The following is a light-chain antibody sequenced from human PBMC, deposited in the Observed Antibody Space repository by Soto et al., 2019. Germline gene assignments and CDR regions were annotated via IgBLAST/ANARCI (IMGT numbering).Light chain of an antibody. Sequence: QSVLTQPASVSGSPGQSITISCTGTRSDVGGYKHVSWYQQHPGKAPKLMIYKVSNRPSGVSNRFSGSKSGNTASLTISGLHAEDEAAYYCSSYTSSSTLYVFGTGTKVTVL. CDR3: SSYTSSSTLYV. CDR1: RSDVGGYKH. CDR2: KVS. V-gene: IGLV2-14*01. J-gene: IGLJ1*01.